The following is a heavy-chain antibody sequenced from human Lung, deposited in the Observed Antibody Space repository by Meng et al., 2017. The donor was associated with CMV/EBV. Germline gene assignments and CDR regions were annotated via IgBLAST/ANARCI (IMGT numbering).Heavy chain of an antibody. V-gene: IGHV3-7*01. J-gene: IGHJ6*02. Sequence: GGSLRPXCAVARFTFSNFWMSWVRQAPGKGLEWVANIKQNGSEKYYVDSVKGRFTISRDNAKNSLYLQMNSLRAEDTAVYYCARGPKAHSRGYSPQVVGYYYGMDDXGQGXTVTVSS. CDR3: ARGPKAHSRGYSPQVVGYYYGMDD. CDR2: IKQNGSEK. CDR1: RFTFSNFW. D-gene: IGHD1-26*01.